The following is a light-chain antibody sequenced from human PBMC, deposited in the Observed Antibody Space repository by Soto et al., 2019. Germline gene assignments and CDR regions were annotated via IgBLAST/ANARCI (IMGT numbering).Light chain of an antibody. Sequence: QSVLTQPPSASGTPGQMVTISCSGSSSNIGSNYVYWYQQLPGTAPKLLIYRNNQRPSGVPDRFSGSKSGTSASLAISGLRSEDEADYYCAAWDDSLSGPVVFGGGTKVTVL. J-gene: IGLJ2*01. CDR3: AAWDDSLSGPVV. CDR2: RNN. CDR1: SSNIGSNY. V-gene: IGLV1-47*01.